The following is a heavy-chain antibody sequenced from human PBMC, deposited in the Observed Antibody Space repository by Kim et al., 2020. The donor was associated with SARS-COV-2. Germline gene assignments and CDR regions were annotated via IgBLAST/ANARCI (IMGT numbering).Heavy chain of an antibody. D-gene: IGHD1-26*01. CDR2: INHSESA. V-gene: IGHV4-34*01. Sequence: SETLSLTCAVYGGSFSNYYWWWIRHPPGKGLGWDGEINHSESANYNQSPKSRVPISADASKNQISLNLNSVTATDTAVYYCACEGWVGASNSVYCCQGTL. J-gene: IGHJ4*02. CDR1: GGSFSNYY. CDR3: ACEGWVGASNSVY.